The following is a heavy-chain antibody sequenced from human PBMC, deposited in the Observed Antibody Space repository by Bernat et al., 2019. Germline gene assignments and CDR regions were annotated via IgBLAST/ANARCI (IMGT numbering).Heavy chain of an antibody. V-gene: IGHV3-23*04. CDR3: AKDFFDDFWNGSFDY. J-gene: IGHJ4*02. Sequence: EIQVVESGGGLVQPGGSLRLSCAASGFTFSNYAMSWVRQAPGKGLEWVSAISGSGGSTYYADSVKGRFTISRDNSKNTLYLHMNSLRAEDTAVYYCAKDFFDDFWNGSFDYWGQGTLVTVSS. CDR1: GFTFSNYA. D-gene: IGHD3-3*01. CDR2: ISGSGGST.